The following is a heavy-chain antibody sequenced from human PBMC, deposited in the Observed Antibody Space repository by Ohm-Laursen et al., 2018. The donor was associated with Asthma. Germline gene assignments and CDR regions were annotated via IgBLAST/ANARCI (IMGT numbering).Heavy chain of an antibody. V-gene: IGHV3-74*01. CDR1: GFTFSRYW. CDR2: LKSDGTET. CDR3: VREDNWWLDL. D-gene: IGHD1-20*01. Sequence: SLRLSCAASGFTFSRYWMHWVRQAPGMGLVWVSRLKSDGTETTYADSVKGRFTISRDNAKNTLYLQMNSLRAEDMALYYCVREDNWWLDLWGQGTMVTVSS. J-gene: IGHJ3*01.